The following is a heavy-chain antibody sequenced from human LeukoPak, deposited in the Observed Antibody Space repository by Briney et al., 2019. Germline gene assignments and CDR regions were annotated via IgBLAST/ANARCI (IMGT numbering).Heavy chain of an antibody. J-gene: IGHJ4*02. CDR2: IYHSGST. CDR3: ARSSMNYGGNPGDYFDY. Sequence: SETLSLTCTVSGGSISSSSYYWGWIRQPPGKGLEWIGSIYHSGSTYYNPSLKSRVTISVDTSKNQFSLKLSSVTAADTAVYYCARSSMNYGGNPGDYFDYWGQGTLVTVSS. D-gene: IGHD4-23*01. CDR1: GGSISSSSYY. V-gene: IGHV4-39*07.